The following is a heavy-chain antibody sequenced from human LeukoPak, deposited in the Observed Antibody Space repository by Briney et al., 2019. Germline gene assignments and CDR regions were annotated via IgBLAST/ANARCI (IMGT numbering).Heavy chain of an antibody. CDR1: GFTFSTYA. D-gene: IGHD3-10*01. CDR2: ISYDGSDK. V-gene: IGHV3-30*18. J-gene: IGHJ4*02. CDR3: AKDIRNDRFGGPGKY. Sequence: GGSLRLSCVLPGFTFSTYAMQWVRQAPRKGLEWVAIISYDGSDKYYADSVKGRFTISRDKSKNTLYLQMNSLRAEDTAVYYCAKDIRNDRFGGPGKYWGQGTLVTVSS.